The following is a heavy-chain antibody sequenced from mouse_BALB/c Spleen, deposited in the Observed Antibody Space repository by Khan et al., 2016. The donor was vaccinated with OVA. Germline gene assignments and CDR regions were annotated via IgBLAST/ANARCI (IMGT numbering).Heavy chain of an antibody. CDR3: ARRDYYGHWYFDV. V-gene: IGHV3-2*02. CDR2: ISYSGSA. Sequence: EVQLQESGPGLVKPSQSLSLTCTVTGYSITSDYAWNWIRQFPGNKLEWMGYISYSGSANYNPSLNSRISITRDTSENQFFLQLNSVTTEDSATYYCARRDYYGHWYFDVWGAGTTVTVSS. CDR1: GYSITSDYA. D-gene: IGHD1-1*01. J-gene: IGHJ1*01.